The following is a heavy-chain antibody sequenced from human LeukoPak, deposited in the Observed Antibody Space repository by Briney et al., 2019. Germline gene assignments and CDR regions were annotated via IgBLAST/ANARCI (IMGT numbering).Heavy chain of an antibody. CDR2: INPNSGGT. CDR3: AGGGLVKLYDSSGYYSAPHDY. V-gene: IGHV1-2*02. J-gene: IGHJ4*02. CDR1: GYTFTGYY. D-gene: IGHD3-22*01. Sequence: ASVKVSCKASGYTFTGYYMDWVRQAPGQGLEWMGWINPNSGGTNYAQKFQGRVTMTRDTSISTAYMELSRLRSDDTAVFYCAGGGLVKLYDSSGYYSAPHDYWGQGTLVTVSS.